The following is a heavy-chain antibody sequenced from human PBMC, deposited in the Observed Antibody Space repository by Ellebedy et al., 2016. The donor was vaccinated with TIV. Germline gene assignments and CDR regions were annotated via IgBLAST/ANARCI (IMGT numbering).Heavy chain of an antibody. D-gene: IGHD3-10*01. Sequence: GESLKISCAASGFTFGSYDMYWVRQAPGKGLDWVAVISYDRSNKDYADSVKGRFTISRDNSKNMLYLQMNSLRPEDTAVYYCARVFQSYYFDYWGQGTLVTVAA. CDR2: ISYDRSNK. V-gene: IGHV3-30*03. CDR1: GFTFGSYD. J-gene: IGHJ4*02. CDR3: ARVFQSYYFDY.